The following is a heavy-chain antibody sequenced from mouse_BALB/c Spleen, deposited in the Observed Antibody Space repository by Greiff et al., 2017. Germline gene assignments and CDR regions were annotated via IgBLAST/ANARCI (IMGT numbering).Heavy chain of an antibody. V-gene: IGHV2-4-1*01. J-gene: IGHJ4*01. CDR1: GFSLTSYG. CDR2: IWSGGST. Sequence: QVQLKESGPGLVQPSQSLSITCTVSGFSLTSYGVHWVRQSPGKGLEWLGVIWSGGSTDYNAAFISRLSISKDNSKSQVFFKMNSLQADDTAIYYCARNLLLLGDAMDYWGQGTSVTVSS. CDR3: ARNLLLLGDAMDY. D-gene: IGHD1-1*01.